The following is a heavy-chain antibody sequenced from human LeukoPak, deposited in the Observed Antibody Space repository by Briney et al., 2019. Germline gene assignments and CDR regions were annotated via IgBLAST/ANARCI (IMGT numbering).Heavy chain of an antibody. J-gene: IGHJ5*02. CDR3: ATGIYWFDP. Sequence: PSETLSLTCTVSGGSISSYYWSWIRQPAGKGLEWIGHISASGTTRYNPSLKSRITMSVDASKNHFSLNLTSVTAADTAVYYCATGIYWFDPWGQGTLVTVSS. V-gene: IGHV4-4*07. CDR1: GGSISSYY. D-gene: IGHD2/OR15-2a*01. CDR2: ISASGTT.